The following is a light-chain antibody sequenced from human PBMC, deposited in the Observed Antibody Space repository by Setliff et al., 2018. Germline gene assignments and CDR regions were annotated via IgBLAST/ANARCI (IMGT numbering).Light chain of an antibody. CDR3: QQYGTSTGT. V-gene: IGKV3-20*01. CDR2: GAS. Sequence: EIVLTQSPGTLSLSPGERATLSCRASQSVSSSQLAWHQQKPGQAPRLHIYGASSRASGIPDRFSGSGSGTDFTLTIITLEPEDFAVYYCQQYGTSTGTLGQGTKVDIK. CDR1: QSVSSSQ. J-gene: IGKJ1*01.